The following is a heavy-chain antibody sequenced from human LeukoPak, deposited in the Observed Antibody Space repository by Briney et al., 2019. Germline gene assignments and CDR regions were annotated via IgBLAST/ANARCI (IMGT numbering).Heavy chain of an antibody. J-gene: IGHJ6*03. D-gene: IGHD3-10*01. CDR2: IYPMTGGR. V-gene: IGHV1-2*02. CDR3: SRGGAFNQFRPLDLGEREPLDSVPWASI. Sequence: SVKVSCKASGYNFTRYNMHWVRQAPGQEREWVGWIYPMTGGRKFVEKFEGRGALTRDTHVSTAHMEMSGLSAVDTAVYFCSRGGAFNQFRPLDLGEREPLDSVPWASIRGK. CDR1: GYNFTRYN.